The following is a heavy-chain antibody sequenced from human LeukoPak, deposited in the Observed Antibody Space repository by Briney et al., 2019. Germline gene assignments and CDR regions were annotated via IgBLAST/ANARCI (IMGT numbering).Heavy chain of an antibody. V-gene: IGHV3-30*03. D-gene: IGHD6-13*01. CDR1: GFTFSSYG. J-gene: IGHJ4*02. CDR2: ISYDGSNK. Sequence: PGRSLRLSCAASGFTFSSYGMHWVRQAPGKGLEWVAVISYDGSNKYYADSVKGRFTISRDNSKNTLYLQMNSLRAEDTAVYYCARAGYPKGFEYWGQGTLVTVSS. CDR3: ARAGYPKGFEY.